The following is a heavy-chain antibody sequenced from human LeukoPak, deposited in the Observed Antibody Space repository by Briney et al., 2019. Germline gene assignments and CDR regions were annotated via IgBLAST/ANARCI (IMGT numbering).Heavy chain of an antibody. V-gene: IGHV3-66*01. J-gene: IGHJ4*02. CDR2: LYSGGSS. Sequence: GGSLRLSCEASGVSVSSDYMSWVRQAPGKGLECVSLLYSGGSSHYAGSVKGRFTISRDKSKNMVFLQMNSLRAEDTAVYFCARSKTGSYARPFDYWGQGTLVTVSS. D-gene: IGHD1-26*01. CDR3: ARSKTGSYARPFDY. CDR1: GVSVSSDY.